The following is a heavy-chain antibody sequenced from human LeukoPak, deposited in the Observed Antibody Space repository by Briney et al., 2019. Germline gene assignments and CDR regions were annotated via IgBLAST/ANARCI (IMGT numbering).Heavy chain of an antibody. J-gene: IGHJ4*02. CDR3: AKAKYYYDSSGPGIGAGFDY. V-gene: IGHV3-9*01. D-gene: IGHD3-22*01. CDR1: GFTFYDYA. Sequence: PGRSLRLSCAASGFTFYDYAMHWVRTAPGKGLEWVSGLSWNSGSIGYADSVKGRFTISRDNAKISLYLQMNSLRAEDTALYYCAKAKYYYDSSGPGIGAGFDYWGQGTLVTVSS. CDR2: LSWNSGSI.